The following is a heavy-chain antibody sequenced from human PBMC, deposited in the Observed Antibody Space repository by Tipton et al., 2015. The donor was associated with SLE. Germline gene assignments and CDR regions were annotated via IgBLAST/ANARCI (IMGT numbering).Heavy chain of an antibody. D-gene: IGHD5-18*01. Sequence: SLRLSCAASGFTFSSYSMNWVRQAPGKGLEWVSSISSSSSYIYYADSVKGRFTISRDNAKNSLYLHMNSLRAEDTALYYCARPRRIQLWFDAFDIWGQGTMVTVSS. V-gene: IGHV3-21*01. CDR2: ISSSSSYI. J-gene: IGHJ3*02. CDR3: ARPRRIQLWFDAFDI. CDR1: GFTFSSYS.